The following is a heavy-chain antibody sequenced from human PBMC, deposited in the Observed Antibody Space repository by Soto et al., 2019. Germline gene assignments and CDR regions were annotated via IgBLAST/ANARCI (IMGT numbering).Heavy chain of an antibody. J-gene: IGHJ5*02. CDR3: TRAGALLRYWSNWFDP. V-gene: IGHV3-49*04. CDR1: GFRFSEHA. CDR2: IRSKAYGGTT. D-gene: IGHD3-22*01. Sequence: GGSLRLSCNCSGFRFSEHAMSWVRQAPGKGLEWVGFIRSKAYGGTTEYAASVKGRFTISRDDSKSIAYLQMNSLKTEDTAVYYCTRAGALLRYWSNWFDPWGQGTLVTVSS.